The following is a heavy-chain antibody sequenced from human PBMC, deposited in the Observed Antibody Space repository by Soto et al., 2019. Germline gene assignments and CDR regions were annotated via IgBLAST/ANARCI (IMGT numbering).Heavy chain of an antibody. D-gene: IGHD3-10*01. V-gene: IGHV1-18*01. CDR2: LTAYDGKR. J-gene: IGHJ4*02. CDR3: ARGLTYGDFDY. CDR1: GYTFTTFG. Sequence: QVQMVQSGAEVKKTGASVKVSCKTSGYTFTTFGINWVRQDPGQGLEWMGCLTAYDGKRNFAQKFQDSLTMTMDISTSTGYMELIGLRSDDTAVYFCARGLTYGDFDYWGRGTQVAVSS.